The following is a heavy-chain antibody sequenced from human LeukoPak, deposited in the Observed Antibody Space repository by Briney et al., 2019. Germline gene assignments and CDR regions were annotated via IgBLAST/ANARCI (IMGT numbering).Heavy chain of an antibody. D-gene: IGHD5-24*01. CDR3: APLGQRLSKVSFDY. CDR2: ISGNGAHT. Sequence: GGSLRLSCAASGFTLSSYVMIYVRHAPEKGLEWVSVISGNGAHTYYADSVKGRFTTSRDNARNTLYLQMSSLRTEDTAVYYCAPLGQRLSKVSFDYWGQGALVTVSS. J-gene: IGHJ4*02. V-gene: IGHV3-23*01. CDR1: GFTLSSYV.